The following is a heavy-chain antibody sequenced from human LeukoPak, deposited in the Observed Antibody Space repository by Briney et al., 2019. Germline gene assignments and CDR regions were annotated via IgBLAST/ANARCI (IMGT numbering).Heavy chain of an antibody. Sequence: GGSLRLSCAASGFTFSSYGMHWVRQAPGKGLEWVAFIRYDGSNKYYAESVKGRFTISRDNSKNTLYLQMNSLRAEDTAVYYCAKDLGPYYYYYMDVWGKGTTVTISS. CDR2: IRYDGSNK. V-gene: IGHV3-30*02. CDR3: AKDLGPYYYYYMDV. CDR1: GFTFSSYG. J-gene: IGHJ6*03.